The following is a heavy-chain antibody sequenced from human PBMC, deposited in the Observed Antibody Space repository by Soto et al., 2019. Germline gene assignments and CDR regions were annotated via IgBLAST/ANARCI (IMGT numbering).Heavy chain of an antibody. V-gene: IGHV3-9*01. CDR3: AKDISLAAAGTLDY. Sequence: DVQLVESGGGLVQPGRSLRLSCAASGFTFDDYAMHWVRQAPGKGLEWVSGISWNSGSIGYADSVKGRFTISRDNAKNSLYLQMNSLRAEDTALYCCAKDISLAAAGTLDYWGQGTLVTVSS. D-gene: IGHD6-13*01. CDR1: GFTFDDYA. J-gene: IGHJ4*02. CDR2: ISWNSGSI.